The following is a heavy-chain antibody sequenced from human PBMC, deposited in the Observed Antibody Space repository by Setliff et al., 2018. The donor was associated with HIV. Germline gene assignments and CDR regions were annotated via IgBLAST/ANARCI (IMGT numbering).Heavy chain of an antibody. V-gene: IGHV4-61*02. CDR1: GGSINSGGYY. J-gene: IGHJ6*02. D-gene: IGHD3-10*01. CDR3: ARARYIVIRGDAGMDV. Sequence: SETLSLTRTVSGGSINSGGYYWVWIRQPALKGLEWIGRIYTSGLTNYNPSLKSRVTISVDTSKNQVSLKLSSVTASDTAVYYCARARYIVIRGDAGMDVWGPGTTVTVSS. CDR2: IYTSGLT.